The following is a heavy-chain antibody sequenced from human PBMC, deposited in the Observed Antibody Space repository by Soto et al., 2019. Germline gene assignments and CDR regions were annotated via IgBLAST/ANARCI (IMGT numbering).Heavy chain of an antibody. CDR2: ISGSGGST. V-gene: IGHV3-23*01. CDR3: ANNAYYDILTGYYPYGAYYFDY. Sequence: EVQLLESGGGLVQPGGSLRLSCAASGFTFSSYAMSWVRQAPGKGLEWVSAISGSGGSTYYADSVKGRFTISRDNSKNRLYLQMNSLRAEDTAVYYCANNAYYDILTGYYPYGAYYFDYWGQGTLVTVSS. J-gene: IGHJ4*02. D-gene: IGHD3-9*01. CDR1: GFTFSSYA.